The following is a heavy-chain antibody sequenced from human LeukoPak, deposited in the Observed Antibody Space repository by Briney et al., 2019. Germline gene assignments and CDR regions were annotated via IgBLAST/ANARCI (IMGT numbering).Heavy chain of an antibody. CDR2: ISVYNGNT. CDR1: GYTFTSYG. CDR3: ASLKNYYDSSGNLVTDAFDI. Sequence: ASVKVSCKASGYTFTSYGISWVRQAPGQGLEWMGWISVYNGNTNYAQKLQGRVTMTTDTSTSTAYMELRSLRSDDTAVYYCASLKNYYDSSGNLVTDAFDIWGQGTMVTVSS. J-gene: IGHJ3*02. D-gene: IGHD3-22*01. V-gene: IGHV1-18*01.